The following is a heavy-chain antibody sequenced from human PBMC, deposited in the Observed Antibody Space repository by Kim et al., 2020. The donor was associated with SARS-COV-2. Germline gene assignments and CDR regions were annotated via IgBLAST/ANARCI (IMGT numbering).Heavy chain of an antibody. J-gene: IGHJ4*02. CDR3: ARAQLTITMIVVVITTSSYFDY. CDR1: GGSFSGYY. CDR2: INHSGST. Sequence: SETLSLTCAVYGGSFSGYYWSWIRQPPGKGLEWIGEINHSGSTNYNPSLKSRVTISVDTSKNQFSLKLSSVTAADTAVYYCARAQLTITMIVVVITTSSYFDYWAREPWSPSPQ. D-gene: IGHD3-22*01. V-gene: IGHV4-34*01.